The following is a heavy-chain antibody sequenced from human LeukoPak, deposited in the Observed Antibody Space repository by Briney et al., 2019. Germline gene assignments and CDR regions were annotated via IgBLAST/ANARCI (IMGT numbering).Heavy chain of an antibody. J-gene: IGHJ4*02. CDR1: GFTFSRYG. CDR2: ISGSGGST. V-gene: IGHV3-23*01. Sequence: GGSLRLSRAASGFTFSRYGMSWVRQAPGKGLEWVSAISGSGGSTYYADSVKGRFTISRDNSKNTLYLQINSLRAEDTAVYYCAKDHLPGIVVADRDYWGQGTLVTVSS. CDR3: AKDHLPGIVVADRDY. D-gene: IGHD6-19*01.